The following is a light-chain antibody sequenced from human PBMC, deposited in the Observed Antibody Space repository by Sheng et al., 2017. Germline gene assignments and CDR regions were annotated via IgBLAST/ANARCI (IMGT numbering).Light chain of an antibody. Sequence: QSVLTQPPSVSGAPGQRVTISCTGSSSNIGAGYDVYWYQQFPGTAPKLLLYSDNQRPSGVPDRFSGSQSGTSASLAISGLRSEDEADYHCAVWDDSLNGPVFGGGTKLIVL. CDR2: SDN. V-gene: IGLV1-47*02. J-gene: IGLJ2*01. CDR3: AVWDDSLNGPV. CDR1: SSNIGAGYD.